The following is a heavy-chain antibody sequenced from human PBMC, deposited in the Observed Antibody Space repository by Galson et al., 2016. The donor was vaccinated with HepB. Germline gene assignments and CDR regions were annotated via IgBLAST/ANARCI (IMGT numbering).Heavy chain of an antibody. V-gene: IGHV4-4*02. CDR2: TYHSGTT. CDR1: GGSISSNW. D-gene: IGHD6-19*01. J-gene: IGHJ4*02. Sequence: ETLSLTCTVSGGSISSNWWSWVRQPPGKGLDWIAETYHSGTTNFNPSLQSRVTISIDKSKNQVSLNLNSVTAADTAVYYCARHIAVTGTRGFDYWGQGLLVTASS. CDR3: ARHIAVTGTRGFDY.